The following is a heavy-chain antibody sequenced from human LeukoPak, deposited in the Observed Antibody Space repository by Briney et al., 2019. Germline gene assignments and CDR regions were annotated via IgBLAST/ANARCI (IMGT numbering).Heavy chain of an antibody. CDR1: GFTFSSYA. J-gene: IGHJ4*02. CDR2: ISDSGGST. Sequence: GSLRLSCAATGFTFSSYAMSWVRQAPGKGLEWVSAISDSGGSTYYADSVKGRLTISRDNSKNTLYLQMNSLRAEDTAVYYCAKVPMVWGVHYFDYWGQGTPVTVSS. CDR3: AKVPMVWGVHYFDY. V-gene: IGHV3-23*01. D-gene: IGHD3-10*01.